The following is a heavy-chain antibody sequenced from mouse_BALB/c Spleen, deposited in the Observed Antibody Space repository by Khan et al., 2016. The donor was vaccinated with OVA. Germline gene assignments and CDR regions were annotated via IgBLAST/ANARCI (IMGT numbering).Heavy chain of an antibody. D-gene: IGHD1-1*01. V-gene: IGHV5-17*02. CDR2: ISGDSSTI. J-gene: IGHJ2*01. Sequence: VQLKESGGGLVQPGGSRKLSCAASGFTFSTYGMHWVRQAPEKGLEWVAYISGDSSTIYYADTVKGRITIFRDNPKNTLFLQMTSLMSEDTARXYCATSYFYRYYFCYWGPGTTLPVSS. CDR1: GFTFSTYG. CDR3: ATSYFYRYYFCY.